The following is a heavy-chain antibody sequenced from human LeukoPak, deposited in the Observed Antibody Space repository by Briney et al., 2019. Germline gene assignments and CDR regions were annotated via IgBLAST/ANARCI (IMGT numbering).Heavy chain of an antibody. Sequence: PGGSLRLSCAASGFTFSNYAMSWVRQAPGKGLEWVSTVSGSASNTYYADSVKGRFTISRDNSKNTLYLQMNSLRAEDTAVYYCATSYGRDAFDIWGQGTMVTVSS. J-gene: IGHJ3*02. CDR3: ATSYGRDAFDI. D-gene: IGHD5-18*01. V-gene: IGHV3-23*01. CDR1: GFTFSNYA. CDR2: VSGSASNT.